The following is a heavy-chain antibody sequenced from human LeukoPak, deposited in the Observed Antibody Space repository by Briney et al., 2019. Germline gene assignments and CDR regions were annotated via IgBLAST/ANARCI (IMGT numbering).Heavy chain of an antibody. CDR2: IYSGGST. Sequence: PGGSLRLSCAASGFTFSSYWMTWVRQAPGKGLEWVSVIYSGGSTYYADSVKGRFTISRDNSKNTLYLQMNSLRAEDTAVYYCARGSGSYSFDYWGQGTLVTVSS. V-gene: IGHV3-66*01. CDR3: ARGSGSYSFDY. CDR1: GFTFSSYW. J-gene: IGHJ4*02. D-gene: IGHD1-26*01.